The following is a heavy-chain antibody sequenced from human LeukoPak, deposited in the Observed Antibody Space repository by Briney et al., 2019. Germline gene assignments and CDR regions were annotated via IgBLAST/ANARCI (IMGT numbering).Heavy chain of an antibody. CDR2: IYYSGST. J-gene: IGHJ4*02. Sequence: SETLSLTCAVYGGSFSGYYWSWIRQPPGKGLEWIGDIYYSGSTNYNPSLKSRVSISVDTSKNQFSLKLSSVTAADTAVYYCARAGGSNSRAMDLDYWGQGILATVSS. CDR3: ARAGGSNSRAMDLDY. CDR1: GGSFSGYY. V-gene: IGHV4-59*01. D-gene: IGHD4-11*01.